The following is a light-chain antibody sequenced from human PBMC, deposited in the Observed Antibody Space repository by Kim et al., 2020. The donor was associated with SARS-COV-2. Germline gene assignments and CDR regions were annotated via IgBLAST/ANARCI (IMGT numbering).Light chain of an antibody. CDR1: NIGSKS. J-gene: IGLJ1*01. V-gene: IGLV3-21*04. CDR2: YNS. CDR3: QVWDSSSDHYV. Sequence: APGKTASITCGGSNIGSKSVHWYQQKPGTSPVLVIYYNSDRTSGIPERFSGSNSGTTATLTISRVEAGDEADYYCQVWDSSSDHYVFGTGTKVTVL.